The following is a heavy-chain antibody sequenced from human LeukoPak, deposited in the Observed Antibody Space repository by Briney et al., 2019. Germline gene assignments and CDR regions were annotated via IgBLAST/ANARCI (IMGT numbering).Heavy chain of an antibody. Sequence: GGSLRLSCAASGFTLSDHYIDWVRQAPGKGLEYVSAISRNGGSTYYANSVKGRFTISRDNSKNTLFLQMGSLRAEDMAVYYCARVGDTDAFDIWGQGTMVTVSS. V-gene: IGHV3-64*01. CDR3: ARVGDTDAFDI. CDR1: GFTLSDHY. D-gene: IGHD2-21*02. CDR2: ISRNGGST. J-gene: IGHJ3*02.